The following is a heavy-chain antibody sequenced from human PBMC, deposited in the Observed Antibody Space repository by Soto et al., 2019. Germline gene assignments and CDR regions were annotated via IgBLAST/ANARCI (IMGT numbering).Heavy chain of an antibody. CDR3: ARRRYYDFWSGYAFDY. CDR2: VYFNGDT. V-gene: IGHV4-39*02. D-gene: IGHD3-3*01. Sequence: QVRLQQSGPGLVRPSETLSLTCSVSGVSIRSTGYFWGWIRQPPGKGLEWIGTVYFNGDTDYNPYLKSRLNISVDPSKNSFSLNLTSVTDADTASYYCARRRYYDFWSGYAFDYWGQGTLVSVSS. J-gene: IGHJ4*02. CDR1: GVSIRSTGYF.